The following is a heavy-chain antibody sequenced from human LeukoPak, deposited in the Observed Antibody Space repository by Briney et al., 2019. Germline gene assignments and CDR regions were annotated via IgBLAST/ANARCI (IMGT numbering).Heavy chain of an antibody. CDR2: ISGSGGST. D-gene: IGHD3-3*01. CDR3: AKCPDSIFGVVITSFDY. CDR1: GFTFKTYA. Sequence: QPGGSLRLSCAASGFTFKTYAMNWVRQAPGKGLEWVSAISGSGGSTYYADSVKGRFTISRDNSKNTLYLQMNSLRAEDTAVYYCAKCPDSIFGVVITSFDYWGQGTLVTVSS. V-gene: IGHV3-23*01. J-gene: IGHJ4*02.